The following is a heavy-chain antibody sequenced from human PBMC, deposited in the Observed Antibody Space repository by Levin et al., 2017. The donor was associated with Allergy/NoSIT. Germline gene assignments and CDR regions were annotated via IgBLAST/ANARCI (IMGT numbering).Heavy chain of an antibody. CDR3: ARGNSSSFDY. Sequence: SQTLSLTCAVYGGSFSGYYWSWIRQPPGKGLEWIGEINHSGSTNYNPSLKSRVTISVDTSKNQFSLKLSSVTAADTAVYYCARGNSSSFDYWGQGTLVTVSS. J-gene: IGHJ4*02. CDR2: INHSGST. CDR1: GGSFSGYY. D-gene: IGHD6-13*01. V-gene: IGHV4-34*01.